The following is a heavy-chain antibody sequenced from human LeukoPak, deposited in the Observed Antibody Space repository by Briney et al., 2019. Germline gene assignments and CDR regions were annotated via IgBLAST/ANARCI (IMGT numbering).Heavy chain of an antibody. CDR1: GFTFGDYA. V-gene: IGHV3-49*03. CDR3: TREIVNDYYGSGSYFDY. J-gene: IGHJ4*02. CDR2: IRSKAYGGTT. Sequence: GGSLRLSCTASGFTFGDYAMSWFRQAPGKGLEWVGFIRSKAYGGTTEYAASVKGRFTISRDDSKSIAYLQMNSLKTEDTAVYYCTREIVNDYYGSGSYFDYWGQGTLVTVSS. D-gene: IGHD3-10*01.